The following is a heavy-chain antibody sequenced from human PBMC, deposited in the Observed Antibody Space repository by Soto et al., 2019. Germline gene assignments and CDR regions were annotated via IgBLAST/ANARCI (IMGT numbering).Heavy chain of an antibody. CDR3: AKNVWGITIFGGMDV. J-gene: IGHJ6*02. D-gene: IGHD3-9*01. V-gene: IGHV3-74*01. CDR1: GLTFSSYW. Sequence: PGGSLRLSCAASGLTFSSYWMHWVRQAPGKGLVWVSRINSDGSSTNYADSVKGRFTISRDNSKNTLYLQMNSLRAEDTAVYYCAKNVWGITIFGGMDVWGQGTTVTVSS. CDR2: INSDGSST.